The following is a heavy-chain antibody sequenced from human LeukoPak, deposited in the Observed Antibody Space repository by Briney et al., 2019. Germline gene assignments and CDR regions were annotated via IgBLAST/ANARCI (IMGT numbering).Heavy chain of an antibody. CDR2: ISGSGDST. CDR1: GFTFSSYA. Sequence: GGSLRLSCAASGFTFSSYAVSWVRQAPGKGLEWVSSISGSGDSTYSADSVKGRFTISRDNSKNTLYLQMNSLGAEDTALYYCAKDRSCTNDICHGDFDYWGQGTLVTVSS. D-gene: IGHD2-8*01. J-gene: IGHJ4*02. V-gene: IGHV3-23*01. CDR3: AKDRSCTNDICHGDFDY.